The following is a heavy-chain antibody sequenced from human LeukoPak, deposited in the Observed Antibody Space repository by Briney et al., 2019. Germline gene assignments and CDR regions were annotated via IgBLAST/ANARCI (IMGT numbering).Heavy chain of an antibody. D-gene: IGHD2-2*01. CDR1: GYSFTSYW. J-gene: IGHJ5*02. CDR2: IYPGDSDT. CDR3: ARGGYCSSTSCYPNWFDP. V-gene: IGHV5-51*01. Sequence: ESLKISCKGSGYSFTSYWIGWVRQMPGKGLEWMGIIYPGDSDTRYSPSFQGQVTISADKSISTAYLQWSSLKASDTAMYYCARGGYCSSTSCYPNWFDPWGQGTLVTVSS.